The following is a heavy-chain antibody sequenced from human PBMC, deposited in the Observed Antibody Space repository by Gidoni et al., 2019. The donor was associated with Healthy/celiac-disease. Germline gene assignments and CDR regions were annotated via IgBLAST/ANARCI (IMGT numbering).Heavy chain of an antibody. Sequence: QVQLVESGGGVVQPGRSLRLSCAASGFTFSSYAMHWVRQAPGKGLEWVAVISYDGSNKYYADSVKGRFTISRDNSKNTLYLQMNSLRAEDTAVYYCARDPGDGYKYGMDVWGQGTTVTVSS. V-gene: IGHV3-30*01. J-gene: IGHJ6*02. CDR1: GFTFSSYA. CDR3: ARDPGDGYKYGMDV. D-gene: IGHD3-16*01. CDR2: ISYDGSNK.